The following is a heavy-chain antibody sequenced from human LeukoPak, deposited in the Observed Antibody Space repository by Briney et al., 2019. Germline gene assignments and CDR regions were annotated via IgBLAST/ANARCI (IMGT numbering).Heavy chain of an antibody. J-gene: IGHJ4*02. D-gene: IGHD3-10*01. CDR3: ARPRWFVESNFVDY. V-gene: IGHV4-39*01. CDR2: FYYVGIT. Sequence: SETLSLTCTVSGGSINSSSYYWGWVRQPPGKGLEWIGSFYYVGITYYNPSLKSRVTISVDTSKNQFSLRLSSVTAADTATYYCARPRWFVESNFVDYWGQGTLVTVSS. CDR1: GGSINSSSYY.